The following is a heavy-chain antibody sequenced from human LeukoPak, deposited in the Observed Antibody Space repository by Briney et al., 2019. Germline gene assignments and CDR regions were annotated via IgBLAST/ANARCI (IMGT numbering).Heavy chain of an antibody. J-gene: IGHJ4*01. CDR3: ARDGTAAGLYFDL. CDR2: IKQDGGEK. V-gene: IGHV3-7*01. Sequence: PGGSLRLSCAASGFTFSSYAMRWVRQAPGKGLEWVASIKQDGGEKSYVDSVKGRFTISRDNAKNSLYLQMSSLRAEDTAVYYCARDGTAAGLYFDLWGQGTLVTVSS. CDR1: GFTFSSYA. D-gene: IGHD6-13*01.